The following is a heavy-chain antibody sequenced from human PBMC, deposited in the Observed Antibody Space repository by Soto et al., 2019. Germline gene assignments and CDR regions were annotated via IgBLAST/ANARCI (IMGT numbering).Heavy chain of an antibody. D-gene: IGHD1-1*01. Sequence: ESLKISCKGSGYTFTSNWIAWVRQMPGKGLEWMGIINAADSDTKYSPSFQGQVTISVDKSIITTYLQWSSLKASDSAMYYCARHVRDDGTTYRRLDPWGQGTLVTVSS. V-gene: IGHV5-51*01. CDR2: INAADSDT. CDR1: GYTFTSNW. CDR3: ARHVRDDGTTYRRLDP. J-gene: IGHJ5*02.